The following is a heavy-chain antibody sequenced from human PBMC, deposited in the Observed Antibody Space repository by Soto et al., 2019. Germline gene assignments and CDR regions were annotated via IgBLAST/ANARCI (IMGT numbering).Heavy chain of an antibody. D-gene: IGHD3-16*02. J-gene: IGHJ4*02. CDR1: GGSFSGYY. CDR2: INHSGST. Sequence: PSETLSLTCAVYGGSFSGYYWSWIRQPPGKGLEWIGEINHSGSTNYNPSLKSRVTISVDTSKNQFSLKLSSVTAADTAVYYCARDVRYYDYIWGSYRSKSNYFDYWGQGTLVTVSS. CDR3: ARDVRYYDYIWGSYRSKSNYFDY. V-gene: IGHV4-34*01.